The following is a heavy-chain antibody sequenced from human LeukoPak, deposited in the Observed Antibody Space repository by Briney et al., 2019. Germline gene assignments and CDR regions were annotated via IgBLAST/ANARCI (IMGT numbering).Heavy chain of an antibody. Sequence: SETLSLTCSISNGSISSDYWNWIRQPPGKGLEWIGYIYYSGSTNYSPSFKSRVSMTVDTSTNQFSLKLNSVTTDDTAVYYCARGGMIMFGAPWYFDHWGQGILVTVSS. CDR3: ARGGMIMFGAPWYFDH. J-gene: IGHJ4*02. CDR1: NGSISSDY. D-gene: IGHD3-16*01. V-gene: IGHV4-59*01. CDR2: IYYSGST.